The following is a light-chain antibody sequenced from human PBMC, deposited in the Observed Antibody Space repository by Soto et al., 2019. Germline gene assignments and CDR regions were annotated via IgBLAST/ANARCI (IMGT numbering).Light chain of an antibody. Sequence: DIVITQSPLSLPVTPGEPASISCRSSQSLLYSNGYNYLDWYLQKPGQSPQLLIYLGSNRASGVPDRFSGSVSGTDFTLKISRVEAEDVGLYYCMQALQAPLTFGQGTKVDI. V-gene: IGKV2-28*01. CDR3: MQALQAPLT. CDR2: LGS. CDR1: QSLLYSNGYNY. J-gene: IGKJ1*01.